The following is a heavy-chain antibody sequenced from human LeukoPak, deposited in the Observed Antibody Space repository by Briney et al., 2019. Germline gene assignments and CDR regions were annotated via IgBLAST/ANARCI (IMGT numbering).Heavy chain of an antibody. CDR2: INPNSGGT. CDR1: GYTFTGYY. Sequence: GASVKVSCKASGYTFTGYYMHWVRQAPGQGLEWMGWINPNSGGTNYAQKFQGRVTMTRDTSISTAYMELSRLRSDDTAVYYCARIRLLDYAYYFDYWGQGTLVTVSS. CDR3: ARIRLLDYAYYFDY. J-gene: IGHJ4*02. D-gene: IGHD2-8*01. V-gene: IGHV1-2*02.